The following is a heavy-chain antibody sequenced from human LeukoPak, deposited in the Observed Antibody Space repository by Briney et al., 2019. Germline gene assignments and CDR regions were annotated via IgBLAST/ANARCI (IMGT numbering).Heavy chain of an antibody. V-gene: IGHV4-59*08. CDR3: ARSGYSYDLVDY. D-gene: IGHD5-18*01. Sequence: PSETLSLTCTFSGGSMSSYYWNWIRQPPGKGLEWIGYIYYSGSTNYNPSLKSRVTISVDTSKNQFSLKLSSVTAADTAVYYCARSGYSYDLVDYWGQGTLVTVSS. CDR1: GGSMSSYY. CDR2: IYYSGST. J-gene: IGHJ4*02.